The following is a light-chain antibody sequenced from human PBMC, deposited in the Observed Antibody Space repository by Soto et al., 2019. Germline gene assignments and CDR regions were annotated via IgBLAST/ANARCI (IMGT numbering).Light chain of an antibody. CDR1: QSISSW. V-gene: IGKV1-5*03. J-gene: IGKJ1*01. CDR3: QQANSLPWT. Sequence: DIQMTQSPSTLSASVGDRVTITCRASQSISSWLAWYQQKPGKAPKLLIYKASSLESGVPSRFSGSGSGTEFTLTISSLQPDDFATYYCQQANSLPWTFGQGTKVDIK. CDR2: KAS.